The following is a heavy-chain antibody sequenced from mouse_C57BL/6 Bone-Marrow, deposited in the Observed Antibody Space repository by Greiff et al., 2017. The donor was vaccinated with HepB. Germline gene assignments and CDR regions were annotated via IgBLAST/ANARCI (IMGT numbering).Heavy chain of an antibody. CDR2: INSDGGST. D-gene: IGHD2-13*01. CDR1: EYEFPSYD. V-gene: IGHV5-2*01. CDR3: ARHASGDGSMDY. J-gene: IGHJ4*01. Sequence: EVKLVESGGGLVQPGESLKLSCESYEYEFPSYDMSWVRKTPENRLELVAAINSDGGSTYYPDTIERRSLISRDKTKETLYLQMSRLTSEDTAVYYCARHASGDGSMDYWGQGTSVTVSS.